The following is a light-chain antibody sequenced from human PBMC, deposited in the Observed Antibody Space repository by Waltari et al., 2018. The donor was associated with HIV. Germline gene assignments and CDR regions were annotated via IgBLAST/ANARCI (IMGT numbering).Light chain of an antibody. CDR2: GAS. V-gene: IGKV3-15*01. CDR3: QQYNNWPPLT. J-gene: IGKJ4*01. CDR1: HSVSST. Sequence: EIVMTQSPAPLSVSPGERATPSCRASHSVSSTLAWYQQKPGQAPRLLIYGASTRATGIPARFSGSGSGTEFTLTISSLQSEDFAVYYCQQYNNWPPLTFGGGTKVEIK.